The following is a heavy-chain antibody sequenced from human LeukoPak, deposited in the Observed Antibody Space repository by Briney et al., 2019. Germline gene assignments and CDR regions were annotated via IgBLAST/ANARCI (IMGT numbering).Heavy chain of an antibody. D-gene: IGHD3-22*01. CDR2: ISSNGGST. V-gene: IGHV3-64D*06. J-gene: IGHJ6*02. CDR1: GFTFSSYA. CDR3: VKDTYYYDSSGYPAKYYYYYYGMDV. Sequence: GGSLRLSCSASGFTFSSYAMHWVRQAPGKGLEYVSAISSNGGSTYYADSVKGRFTISRDNSKNTLYLQMSSLRAEDTAVYHCVKDTYYYDSSGYPAKYYYYYYGMDVWGQGTTVTVSS.